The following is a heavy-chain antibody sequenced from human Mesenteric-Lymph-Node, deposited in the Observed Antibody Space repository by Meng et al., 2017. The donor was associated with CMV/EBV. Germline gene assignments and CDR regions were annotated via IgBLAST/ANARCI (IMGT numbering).Heavy chain of an antibody. J-gene: IGHJ6*02. V-gene: IGHV4-39*07. D-gene: IGHD2-2*01. CDR2: IYYSGST. CDR1: GGSISSSSYY. CDR3: ARVGGVPAAMYYYYGMDV. Sequence: SETLSLTCTVSGGSISSSSYYWGWIRQPPGKGLEWIGSIYYSGSTYYNPSLKSRVTISVDTSKNQFSLKLSSVTAADTAVYYCARVGGVPAAMYYYYGMDVWGQGTTVTVSS.